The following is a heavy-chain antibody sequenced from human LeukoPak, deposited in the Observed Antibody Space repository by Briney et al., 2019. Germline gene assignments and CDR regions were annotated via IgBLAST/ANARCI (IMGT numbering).Heavy chain of an antibody. Sequence: GGSLRLSCAASGFTFSSYSMNWVRQAPGKGLEWVSYISSSGSTIFYADSVKGRFTISRDNAKNLLYLQMDSLRVEDTAIYYCARDPRTVRIWGQGTLVTVSS. CDR3: ARDPRTVRI. V-gene: IGHV3-48*04. J-gene: IGHJ4*02. D-gene: IGHD1-1*01. CDR2: ISSSGSTI. CDR1: GFTFSSYS.